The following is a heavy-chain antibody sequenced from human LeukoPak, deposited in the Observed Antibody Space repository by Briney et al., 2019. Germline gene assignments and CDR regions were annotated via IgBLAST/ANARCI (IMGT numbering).Heavy chain of an antibody. CDR2: ISSSSSTI. D-gene: IGHD6-19*01. CDR1: GFTFSSYS. V-gene: IGHV3-48*01. Sequence: GGSLRLSCAASGFTFSSYSMNWVRQAPGKGLEWVSYISSSSSTIYYADSVKGRFTISRDNSKNTLYLQMNSLRAEDTAVYYCAKDLAPLSSSGWSGDAFDIWGQGTMVTVSS. CDR3: AKDLAPLSSSGWSGDAFDI. J-gene: IGHJ3*02.